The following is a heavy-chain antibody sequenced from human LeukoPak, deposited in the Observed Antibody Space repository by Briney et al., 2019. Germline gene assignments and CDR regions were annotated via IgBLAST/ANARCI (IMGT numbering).Heavy chain of an antibody. CDR2: ISWNSGSI. V-gene: IGHV3-9*03. J-gene: IGHJ3*02. D-gene: IGHD6-13*01. CDR1: GFTFDDYA. Sequence: SLRLSCAASGFTFDDYAMHWVRQAPGKGLEWVSGISWNSGSIGYADSVKGRFTIPRDNAKNSLYLQMNSLRAEDMALYYCAKGVISWIAAAGPYDAFDIWGQGTMVTVSS. CDR3: AKGVISWIAAAGPYDAFDI.